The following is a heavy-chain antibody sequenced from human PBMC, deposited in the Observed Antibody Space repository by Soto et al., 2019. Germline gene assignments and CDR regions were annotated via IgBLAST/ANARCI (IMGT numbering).Heavy chain of an antibody. CDR2: IYSGGST. CDR3: ARANSSSWYWGLDY. J-gene: IGHJ4*02. Sequence: GSLRLSCAASGFTVSSNYMSWVRQAPGKGLEWVSVIYSGGSTYYADSVKGRFTISRDNSKNTLYLQMNSLRAEDTAVYYCARANSSSWYWGLDYWGQGTLVTVSS. V-gene: IGHV3-53*01. CDR1: GFTVSSNY. D-gene: IGHD6-13*01.